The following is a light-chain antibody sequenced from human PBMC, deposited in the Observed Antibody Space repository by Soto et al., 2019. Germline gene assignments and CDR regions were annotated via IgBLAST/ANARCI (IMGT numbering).Light chain of an antibody. J-gene: IGKJ4*01. V-gene: IGKV1-39*01. Sequence: DIQMTQSPSSLSASVGDRLTITCRTSQSISNYLNWYQQKPGKAPKLLIYAASSLQSGVPSRFSGSGSGSDFTLTISSLQPEDFAIYYCQQGYSAPLTFGGGTMVVIK. CDR1: QSISNY. CDR2: AAS. CDR3: QQGYSAPLT.